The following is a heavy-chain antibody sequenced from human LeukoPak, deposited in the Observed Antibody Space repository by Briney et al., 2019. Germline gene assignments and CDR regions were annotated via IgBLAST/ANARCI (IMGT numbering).Heavy chain of an antibody. D-gene: IGHD4-23*01. CDR3: ARDRRDYGGNAGGGYYYYYMDV. J-gene: IGHJ6*03. CDR2: IYYSGST. CDR1: GYSISSGYY. Sequence: SETLSLTCTVSGYSISSGYYWGWIRQPPGKGLEWIGYIYYSGSTNYNPSLKSRVTISVDTSKNQFSLKLSSVTAADTAVYYCARDRRDYGGNAGGGYYYYYMDVWGKGTTVTISS. V-gene: IGHV4-61*01.